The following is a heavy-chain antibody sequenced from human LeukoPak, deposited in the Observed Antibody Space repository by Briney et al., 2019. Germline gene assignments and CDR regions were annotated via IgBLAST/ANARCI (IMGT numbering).Heavy chain of an antibody. CDR1: GFSSYS. CDR3: ARDPWGTHAY. D-gene: IGHD3-16*01. Sequence: GGSLRLSCAASGFSSYSLNWVRQAPGKGLEWVSSISGGSDYIYYADSVKGRFTISRDNAKNSLYLQMNSLRAEDTAIYYCARDPWGTHAYWGQGTLVTVSS. CDR2: ISGGSDYI. V-gene: IGHV3-21*01. J-gene: IGHJ4*02.